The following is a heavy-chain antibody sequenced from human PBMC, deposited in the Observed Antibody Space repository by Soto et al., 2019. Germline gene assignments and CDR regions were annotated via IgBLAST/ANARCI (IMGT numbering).Heavy chain of an antibody. Sequence: ASVKVSCKASGGTFSSYTISWVRQAPGQGLEWMGRIIPILGIANYAQKFQGRVTITADKSTSTAYMELSSLRSEDTAVYYCARDPLYYDILTGPNWFDPWGQGTLVTVSS. CDR3: ARDPLYYDILTGPNWFDP. CDR2: IIPILGIA. D-gene: IGHD3-9*01. V-gene: IGHV1-69*04. J-gene: IGHJ5*02. CDR1: GGTFSSYT.